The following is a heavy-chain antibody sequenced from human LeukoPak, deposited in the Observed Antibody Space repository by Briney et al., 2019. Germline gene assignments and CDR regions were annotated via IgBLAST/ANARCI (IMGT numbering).Heavy chain of an antibody. V-gene: IGHV4-59*08. J-gene: IGHJ4*02. CDR3: ARSPSETYSGSYFDY. Sequence: SETLSLTCTVSGGSISSYYWTWIRQPPGKGLEWIGNIHYSGSTKCNPSLKSRVTISIDTSNNQFSLHLTSVTAADTAVYYCARSPSETYSGSYFDYWGQGTLVTVSS. CDR1: GGSISSYY. D-gene: IGHD1-26*01. CDR2: IHYSGST.